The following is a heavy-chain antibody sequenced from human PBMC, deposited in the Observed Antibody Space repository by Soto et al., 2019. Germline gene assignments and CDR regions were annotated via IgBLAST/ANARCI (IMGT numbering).Heavy chain of an antibody. Sequence: PSETLSLTCTVSGGSISSYYWSWIRQPPGKGLEWIGYIYYSGSTNYNPSLKSRVTISVDTSKNQFSLKLSSVTAADTAVYYCARINYGDDVRGAFDIWGQGTMVTVS. CDR3: ARINYGDDVRGAFDI. CDR1: GGSISSYY. J-gene: IGHJ3*02. V-gene: IGHV4-59*08. CDR2: IYYSGST. D-gene: IGHD4-17*01.